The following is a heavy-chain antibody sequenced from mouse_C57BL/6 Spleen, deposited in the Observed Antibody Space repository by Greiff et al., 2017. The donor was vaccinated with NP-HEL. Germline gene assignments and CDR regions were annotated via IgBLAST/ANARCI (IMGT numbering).Heavy chain of an antibody. CDR1: GYTFTSYW. CDR2: IDPSDSYT. Sequence: VQLQQPGAELVMPGASVKLSCKASGYTFTSYWMHWVKQRPGQGLAWIGEIDPSDSYTNYNQKFKGKSTLTVDKSSSTAYMQLSSLTSEDSAVYYCARGPFHYFDYWGQGTTLTVSS. J-gene: IGHJ2*01. CDR3: ARGPFHYFDY. V-gene: IGHV1-69*01.